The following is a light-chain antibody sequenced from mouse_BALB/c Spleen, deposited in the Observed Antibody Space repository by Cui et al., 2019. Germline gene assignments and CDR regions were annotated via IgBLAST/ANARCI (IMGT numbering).Light chain of an antibody. CDR3: HQYHRSPFT. CDR2: STS. CDR1: SSVSSRY. Sequence: QIVLTQSPAIMSASLGERVNMTCTASSSVSSRYLHWYQQKPGSSPKLWIYSTSNLASGVPARFSGSGSGTSYSLTISSMEAEDAATYYCHQYHRSPFTFGSGTKLEIK. V-gene: IGKV4-74*01. J-gene: IGKJ4*01.